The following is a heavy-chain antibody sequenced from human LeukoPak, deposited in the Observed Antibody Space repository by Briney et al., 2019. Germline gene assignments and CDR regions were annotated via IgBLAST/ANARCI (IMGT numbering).Heavy chain of an antibody. D-gene: IGHD2-15*01. CDR3: AREDGYCSGGNCYSYFDS. V-gene: IGHV3-7*01. CDR1: GFALSSHA. CDR2: IKKTGSET. J-gene: IGHJ4*02. Sequence: GGFLRLSCAASGFALSSHAMSWVRQAPGKGLEWVAYIKKTGSETYYVDSVKGRFTITRDNTRSSLFLQMYSLRAEDTAVYFCAREDGYCSGGNCYSYFDSWGQGTLVTVSS.